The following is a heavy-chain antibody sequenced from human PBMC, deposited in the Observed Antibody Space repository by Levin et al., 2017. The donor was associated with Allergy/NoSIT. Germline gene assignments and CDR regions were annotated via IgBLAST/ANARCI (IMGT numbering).Heavy chain of an antibody. CDR2: IGGSGGST. D-gene: IGHD3-10*01. CDR1: GFMFSSYA. J-gene: IGHJ6*02. V-gene: IGHV3-23*01. CDR3: AKEVYGAGGLYYYGLDV. Sequence: GGSLRLSCAASGFMFSSYAMSWVRQAPGKGLEWVSSIGGSGGSTYSADSVKGRFTISRDNSKNTLDLQLNSLRAEDTAVYYCAKEVYGAGGLYYYGLDVWGQGTTVTVSS.